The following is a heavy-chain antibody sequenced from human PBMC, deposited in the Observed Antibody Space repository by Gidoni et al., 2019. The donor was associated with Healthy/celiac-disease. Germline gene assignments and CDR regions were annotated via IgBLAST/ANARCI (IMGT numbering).Heavy chain of an antibody. J-gene: IGHJ6*02. D-gene: IGHD4-4*01. CDR3: ARADYSTYYYYYYGMDV. Sequence: QVTWKESGPVLVKPTETLTLTCTVSGFSLSNARMGVSWSRQPPGKALEWLAHIFSNEEKSYRTSLKSRLTISKDTSKSQVVLTMTNMDPVDTATYYCARADYSTYYYYYYGMDVWGQGTTVTVSS. V-gene: IGHV2-26*01. CDR1: GFSLSNARMG. CDR2: IFSNEEK.